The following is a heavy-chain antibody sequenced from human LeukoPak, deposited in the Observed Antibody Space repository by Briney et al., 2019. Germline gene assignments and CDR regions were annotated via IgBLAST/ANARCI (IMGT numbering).Heavy chain of an antibody. Sequence: PSETLSLTCTVSGGSISSYYWSWIRQPPGKGLEWIGYIYYSGSTNYNPSLKSRVTISVDTSKNQFPLKLSSVTAADTAVYYCARHTSYYDFWSGFDYWGQGTLVTVSS. V-gene: IGHV4-59*08. CDR3: ARHTSYYDFWSGFDY. J-gene: IGHJ4*02. D-gene: IGHD3-3*01. CDR2: IYYSGST. CDR1: GGSISSYY.